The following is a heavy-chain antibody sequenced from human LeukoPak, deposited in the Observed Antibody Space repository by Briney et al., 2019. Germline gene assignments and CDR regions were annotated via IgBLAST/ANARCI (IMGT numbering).Heavy chain of an antibody. Sequence: GGSLRLSCAASGFTFSNYAMSWVRQAPGKGLEWVSSISSSSSYIYYADSVKGRFTISRDNAKNSLYLQMNSLRAEDTAVYYCAREYLELSTTYYFDYWGQGTLVTVSS. CDR2: ISSSSSYI. CDR1: GFTFSNYA. D-gene: IGHD3-16*02. V-gene: IGHV3-21*01. J-gene: IGHJ4*02. CDR3: AREYLELSTTYYFDY.